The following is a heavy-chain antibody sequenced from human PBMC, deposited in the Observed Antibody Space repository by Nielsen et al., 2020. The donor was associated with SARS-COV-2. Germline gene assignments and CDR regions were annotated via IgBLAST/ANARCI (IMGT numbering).Heavy chain of an antibody. Sequence: ASVKVSCRASGYTFTSYAMHWVRQAPGQRLEWMGWINAGNGNTKYSQKFQGRVTITRDTSASTAYMELSSLRSEDTAVYYCARAPPGNYDSSGYSFDYWGQGTLVTVSS. CDR1: GYTFTSYA. CDR2: INAGNGNT. V-gene: IGHV1-3*01. D-gene: IGHD3-22*01. CDR3: ARAPPGNYDSSGYSFDY. J-gene: IGHJ4*02.